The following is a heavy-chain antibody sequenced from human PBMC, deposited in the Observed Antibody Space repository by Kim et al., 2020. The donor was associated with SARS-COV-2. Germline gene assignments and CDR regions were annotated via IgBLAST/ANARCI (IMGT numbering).Heavy chain of an antibody. J-gene: IGHJ4*02. Sequence: GGSLRLSCAASGFTFSRYWMSWVRQAPGKGLEWVTNIKENGGEKSYVDSVKGRFTISRDNAKSSLYLQMNSVRAEDTAVYYCARGPQYHYDSSAFSYFEYWGQGTLVIVSS. V-gene: IGHV3-7*01. CDR3: ARGPQYHYDSSAFSYFEY. CDR2: IKENGGEK. CDR1: GFTFSRYW. D-gene: IGHD3-22*01.